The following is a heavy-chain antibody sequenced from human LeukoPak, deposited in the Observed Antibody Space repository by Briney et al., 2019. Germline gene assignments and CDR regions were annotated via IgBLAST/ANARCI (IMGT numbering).Heavy chain of an antibody. CDR3: ASGLDYYDSSGYCLDY. CDR1: GYTFTGYY. J-gene: IGHJ4*02. CDR2: INPNSGAT. Sequence: ASVKVSCKASGYTFTGYYIHWVRQAPGQGLEWMGWINPNSGATNYAQKFQGRVTMTRDTSISTAYMELSRLRSDDTAVYYCASGLDYYDSSGYCLDYWGQGTLVTVSS. D-gene: IGHD3-22*01. V-gene: IGHV1-2*02.